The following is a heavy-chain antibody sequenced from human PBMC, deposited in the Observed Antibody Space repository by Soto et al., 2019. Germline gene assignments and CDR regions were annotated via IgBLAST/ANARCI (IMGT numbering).Heavy chain of an antibody. J-gene: IGHJ3*02. V-gene: IGHV1-69*01. CDR1: GGTFSSYA. Sequence: QVQLVQSGAEVKKPGSSVKVSCKASGGTFSSYAISWVRQAPGQGLEWMGGIIPIFGTAKYAQKFQGGVTITEDESTSTAKLELSRLGSENRAVYCCARDGTVVGVAANAFGIWGQGKMGPVSS. CDR3: ARDGTVVGVAANAFGI. CDR2: IIPIFGTA. D-gene: IGHD2-15*01.